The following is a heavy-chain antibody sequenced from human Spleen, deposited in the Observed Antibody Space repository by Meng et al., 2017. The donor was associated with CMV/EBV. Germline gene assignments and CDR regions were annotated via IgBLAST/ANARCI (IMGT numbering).Heavy chain of an antibody. D-gene: IGHD3-10*01. V-gene: IGHV3-23*01. CDR3: AKGRIVSFGEFDY. Sequence: GESLKISCAASGFTFSSSPMTWVRQAPGKGLEWVSSISGSGDYTHYADSVKGRFTISRDNSKTTMYLQMSSLRAEDTAVYYCAKGRIVSFGEFDYWGQGTLVTVSS. J-gene: IGHJ4*02. CDR2: ISGSGDYT. CDR1: GFTFSSSP.